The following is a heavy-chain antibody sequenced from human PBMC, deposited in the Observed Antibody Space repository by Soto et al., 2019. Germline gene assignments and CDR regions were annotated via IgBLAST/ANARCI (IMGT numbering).Heavy chain of an antibody. D-gene: IGHD6-6*01. Sequence: QTLSLTCVISGDSVSSNSAAWNWIRQSPSRGLEWLGRTYYRSKWYDDYAVSVRSRITINPDTSKNQFSLQLNSVTPEDTAVYYCARVDLRRSSLFWFDPWGPGTLVTVSS. CDR2: TYYRSKWYD. CDR1: GDSVSSNSAA. J-gene: IGHJ5*02. V-gene: IGHV6-1*01. CDR3: ARVDLRRSSLFWFDP.